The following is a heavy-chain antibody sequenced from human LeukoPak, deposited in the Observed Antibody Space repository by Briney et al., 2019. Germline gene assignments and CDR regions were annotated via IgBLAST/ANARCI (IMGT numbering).Heavy chain of an antibody. CDR2: IRYDGSNK. Sequence: GGSLRLSCAASGFTFSSYGMHWVRQAPGKGLEWVAFIRYDGSNKYYADSVKGRFTISRDNSKNTLYLQMNSLRAEDTAVYYCAKDPRSDGGSSWTNPYSDYWGQGTLVTVSS. J-gene: IGHJ4*02. CDR3: AKDPRSDGGSSWTNPYSDY. D-gene: IGHD6-13*01. CDR1: GFTFSSYG. V-gene: IGHV3-30*02.